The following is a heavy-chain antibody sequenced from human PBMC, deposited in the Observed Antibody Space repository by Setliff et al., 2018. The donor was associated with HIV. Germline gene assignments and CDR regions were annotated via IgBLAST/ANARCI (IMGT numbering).Heavy chain of an antibody. D-gene: IGHD4-17*01. CDR3: ARNYGADSNYFDY. Sequence: ASVKVSCKASGYTFTDYFIHWVRQAPGQGLEWMGRINPSRHNTNYAPRYQGRVTMTRDTSISTAYTELGGLRSDDTAVYYCARNYGADSNYFDYWGQGTLVTVSS. CDR2: INPSRHNT. CDR1: GYTFTDYF. V-gene: IGHV1-2*06. J-gene: IGHJ4*02.